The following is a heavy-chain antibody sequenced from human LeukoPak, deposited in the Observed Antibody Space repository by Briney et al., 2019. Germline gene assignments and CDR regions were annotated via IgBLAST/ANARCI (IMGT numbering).Heavy chain of an antibody. CDR3: AGDPTLAGYFDY. CDR1: GFTFSSYS. CDR2: ISSSSSYI. V-gene: IGHV3-21*01. J-gene: IGHJ4*02. Sequence: PGGSLRLSCAASGFTFSSYSMNWVRQAPGKGLEWVSSISSSSSYIYYADSVKGRFTISRDNAKNSLYLQMNSLRAEDTAVYYCAGDPTLAGYFDYWGQGTLVTVSS.